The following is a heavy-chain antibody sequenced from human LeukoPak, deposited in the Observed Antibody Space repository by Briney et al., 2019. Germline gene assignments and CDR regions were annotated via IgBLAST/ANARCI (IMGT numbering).Heavy chain of an antibody. Sequence: ASVKVSCKASGYTFTGYYMYWVRQAPGQGLEWMGWINPNSGGTNYAQKFQGRVTMTRDTSISTAYMELSRLRSDDTAVYYCARGGSNYYDSSGYSAPVNWGQGTLVTVSS. CDR2: INPNSGGT. CDR3: ARGGSNYYDSSGYSAPVN. D-gene: IGHD3-22*01. V-gene: IGHV1-2*02. CDR1: GYTFTGYY. J-gene: IGHJ4*02.